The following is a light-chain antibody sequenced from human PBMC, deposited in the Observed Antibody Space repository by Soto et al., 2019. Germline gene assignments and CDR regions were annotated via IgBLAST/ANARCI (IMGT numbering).Light chain of an antibody. CDR2: GAS. CDR1: QSVSSSY. V-gene: IGKV3-20*01. Sequence: EIALTQSPGTLSLSPGERATLSCRASQSVSSSYLAWYQQKPGQAPRLLIYGASIRATGIPDRFSGSGSGTDFTLTISRLEPEDFAVYYCQQYGSSPPYTFGQGTKLEIK. J-gene: IGKJ2*01. CDR3: QQYGSSPPYT.